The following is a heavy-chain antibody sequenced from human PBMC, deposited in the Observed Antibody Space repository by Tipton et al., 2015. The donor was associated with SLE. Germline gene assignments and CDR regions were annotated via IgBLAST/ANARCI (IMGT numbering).Heavy chain of an antibody. CDR2: ADYSGST. J-gene: IGHJ3*02. Sequence: TLSLTCTVSGGSISSYFWSWIRQPPGKGLEWLGYADYSGSTNYNPSLKSRVTMSVDLSKNQFSLNLTSMTAADTAVYYCASGGYYVGAFDIWGQGKMVTVSS. V-gene: IGHV4-59*01. CDR3: ASGGYYVGAFDI. D-gene: IGHD1-26*01. CDR1: GGSISSYF.